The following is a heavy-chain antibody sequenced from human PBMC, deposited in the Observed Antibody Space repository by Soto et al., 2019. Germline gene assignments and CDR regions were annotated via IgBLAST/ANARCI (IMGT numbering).Heavy chain of an antibody. CDR1: GFTFSSYG. V-gene: IGHV3-30*18. CDR2: ISYDGSNK. CDR3: AKDGSMVRGVISYYYGMDV. Sequence: PGGSLRLSCAASGFTFSSYGMHWVRQAPGKGLEWVAVISYDGSNKYYADSVKGRFTISRDNSKNTLYLQMNSLRAEDTAVYYCAKDGSMVRGVISYYYGMDVWGQGTTVTVSS. J-gene: IGHJ6*02. D-gene: IGHD3-10*01.